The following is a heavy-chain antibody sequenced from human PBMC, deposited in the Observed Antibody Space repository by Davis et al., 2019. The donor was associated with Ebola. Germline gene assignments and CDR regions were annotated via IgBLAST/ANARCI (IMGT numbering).Heavy chain of an antibody. Sequence: ASVKVSCKASGYTLTSYDINWVRQATGQGLEWMGWMNPNSGNTGYAQKFQGRVTMTRNTSISTAYMELSSLTSEDTAVYYCARGRTSRNWFDPWGQGTLVTVSS. CDR2: MNPNSGNT. CDR1: GYTLTSYD. J-gene: IGHJ5*02. V-gene: IGHV1-8*01. CDR3: ARGRTSRNWFDP.